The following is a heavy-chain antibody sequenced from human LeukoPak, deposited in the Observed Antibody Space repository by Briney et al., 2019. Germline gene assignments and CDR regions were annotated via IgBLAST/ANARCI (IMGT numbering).Heavy chain of an antibody. CDR3: ARVTGYSNWFDP. CDR2: IIPIFGTA. J-gene: IGHJ5*02. V-gene: IGHV1-69*13. Sequence: EASVKVSCKASGGTFSSYAISWVRQAPGQGLEWMGGIIPIFGTANYAQKFQGRVTITADESTTIVYMELSSLRSEDTAVYYCARVTGYSNWFDPWGQGTLVTVSS. D-gene: IGHD4-11*01. CDR1: GGTFSSYA.